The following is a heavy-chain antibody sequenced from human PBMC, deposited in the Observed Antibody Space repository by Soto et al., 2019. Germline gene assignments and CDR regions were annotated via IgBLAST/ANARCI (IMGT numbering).Heavy chain of an antibody. CDR2: IYHSGST. J-gene: IGHJ4*02. CDR1: GGSISSSNW. V-gene: IGHV4-4*02. D-gene: IGHD3-22*01. Sequence: QVQLQESGPGLVKPSGTLSLTCAVSGGSISSSNWWSWVRQPPGKGLEWIGEIYHSGSTNYNPSLKSRVTISVDKSKNQFALKQSSVTAAVTAVYYCARRGTYYYDSSGYYYMDWGQGTLVTVSS. CDR3: ARRGTYYYDSSGYYYMD.